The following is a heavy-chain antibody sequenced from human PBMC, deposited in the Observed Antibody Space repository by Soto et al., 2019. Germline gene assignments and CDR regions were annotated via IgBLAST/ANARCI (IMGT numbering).Heavy chain of an antibody. D-gene: IGHD2-2*01. CDR2: IIPIFGTA. Sequence: ASVKVSCKASGGTFSSYAISWVRQAPGQGLEWMGGIIPIFGTANYAQKFQGRVTITADESTGTAYMELSSLRSEDTAVYYCARWADIVVVPAAQPADGSGVGRAFDIWGQGTMVTVSS. CDR3: ARWADIVVVPAAQPADGSGVGRAFDI. V-gene: IGHV1-69*13. J-gene: IGHJ3*02. CDR1: GGTFSSYA.